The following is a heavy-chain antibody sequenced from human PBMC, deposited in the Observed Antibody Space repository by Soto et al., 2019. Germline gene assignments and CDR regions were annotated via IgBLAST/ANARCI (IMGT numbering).Heavy chain of an antibody. CDR3: VRSVASGHRSWFDP. V-gene: IGHV1-8*01. Sequence: QVELVQSGAEVKKPGASVRVSCQASEDTFTHYDLNWVRQATGQGLEWMGWMNPNTGNIDYAHKFQVRVTMTRDTSTRTVYMELSSLRSDDTAVYYCVRSVASGHRSWFDPWGQGTLVTVSS. CDR1: EDTFTHYD. J-gene: IGHJ5*02. CDR2: MNPNTGNI. D-gene: IGHD2-21*01.